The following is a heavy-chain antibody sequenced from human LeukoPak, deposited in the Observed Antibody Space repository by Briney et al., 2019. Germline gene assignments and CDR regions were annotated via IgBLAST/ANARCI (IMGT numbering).Heavy chain of an antibody. D-gene: IGHD4-17*01. V-gene: IGHV4-34*01. CDR2: INHSGST. CDR3: ASRESTVIYDY. Sequence: PSETLSLTCAVYGGSFSGYYWSWIRQPPGKGLEWIGEINHSGSTNYNPSLKSRVTISVDTSKNQFSLKLSSVTVADTAVYYCASRESTVIYDYWGQGTLVTVSS. J-gene: IGHJ4*02. CDR1: GGSFSGYY.